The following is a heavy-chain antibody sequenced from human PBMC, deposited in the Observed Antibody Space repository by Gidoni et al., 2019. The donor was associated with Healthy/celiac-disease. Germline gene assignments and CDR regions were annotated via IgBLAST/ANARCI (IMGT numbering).Heavy chain of an antibody. V-gene: IGHV1-2*02. Sequence: QVPLVQSGAAVTHPRASVKVSCKAAGYTFPGYHMHWVRQAPGQGPEWMGWINRNSGGTNYAQKFQGRVTMTRDTSISTAYMELSRLRSDDTAVYYCARDQGFYDFWSCYLYWGQGTLVTVSS. D-gene: IGHD3-3*01. CDR2: INRNSGGT. J-gene: IGHJ4*02. CDR1: GYTFPGYH. CDR3: ARDQGFYDFWSCYLY.